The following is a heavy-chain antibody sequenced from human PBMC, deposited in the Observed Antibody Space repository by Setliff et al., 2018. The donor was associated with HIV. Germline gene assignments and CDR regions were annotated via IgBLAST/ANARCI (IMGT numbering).Heavy chain of an antibody. J-gene: IGHJ6*03. Sequence: ASVKVSCKASGYAFSNYGIHWVRQAPGQGLEWMGWLNSNSDGTFYAQKFQDRVIMTRDTSSSTAYMELSSLTSDDTAVYYCARELGLAALHGPMDLWGKGTTVTVSS. CDR1: GYAFSNYG. CDR3: ARELGLAALHGPMDL. D-gene: IGHD2-21*02. CDR2: LNSNSDGT. V-gene: IGHV1-2*02.